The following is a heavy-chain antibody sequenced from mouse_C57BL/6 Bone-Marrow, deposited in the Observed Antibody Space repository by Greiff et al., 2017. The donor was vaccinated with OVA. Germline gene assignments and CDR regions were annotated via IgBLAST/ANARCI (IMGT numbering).Heavy chain of an antibody. CDR2: IDPSDSYT. J-gene: IGHJ3*01. Sequence: VQLQQPGAELVKPGASVKLSCKASGYTFTSYWMQWVKQRPGPGLEWIGEIDPSDSYTTYNQKFKGKATLTVDTSSSTAYMQLSSLTSEDSAVYYCARSGDGYGGSWGQGTLVTVSA. V-gene: IGHV1-50*01. D-gene: IGHD2-2*01. CDR3: ARSGDGYGGS. CDR1: GYTFTSYW.